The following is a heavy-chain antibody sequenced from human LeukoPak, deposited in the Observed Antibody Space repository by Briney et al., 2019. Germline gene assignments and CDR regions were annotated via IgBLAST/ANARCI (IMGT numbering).Heavy chain of an antibody. CDR3: AREHRDDYVWGSYRAFDY. CDR2: ISSSGSTI. V-gene: IGHV3-11*01. J-gene: IGHJ4*02. D-gene: IGHD3-16*02. Sequence: PGGSLRLSCAASGFTISDYYMSWIRQAPGKGLEWVSYISSSGSTIYYADSVKGRFTISRDNAKNSLYLQMNSLRAEDTAVYYCAREHRDDYVWGSYRAFDYWGQGTLVTVSS. CDR1: GFTISDYY.